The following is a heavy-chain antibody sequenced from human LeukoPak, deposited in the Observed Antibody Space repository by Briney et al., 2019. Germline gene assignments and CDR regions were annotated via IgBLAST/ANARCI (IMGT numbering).Heavy chain of an antibody. CDR2: INQDGSEK. CDR3: ARDREGIVGVAEIYC. V-gene: IGHV3-7*01. CDR1: GFTFSSYW. Sequence: PGGSLRLSCAASGFTFSSYWMSWVRQAPGKGLEWVANINQDGSEKYYVDSVKGRFTISRDNAKNSLYLQMNSLRAEDTAVYYCARDREGIVGVAEIYCSGKGTLVTVSS. J-gene: IGHJ4*02. D-gene: IGHD3-3*01.